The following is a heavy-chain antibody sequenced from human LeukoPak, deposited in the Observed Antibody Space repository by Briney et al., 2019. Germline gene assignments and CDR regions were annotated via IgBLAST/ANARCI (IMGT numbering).Heavy chain of an antibody. CDR1: GYSISSGYY. V-gene: IGHV3-7*01. D-gene: IGHD3-16*02. CDR3: ARVSRTQYDYVWGSYRHPPDY. CDR2: IKQDGSEK. J-gene: IGHJ4*02. Sequence: PSETLSLTCTVSGYSISSGYYWGWIRQPPGKGLEWVANIKQDGSEKYYVDSVKGRFTISRDNAKNSLYLQMNSLRAEDTAVYYCARVSRTQYDYVWGSYRHPPDYWGQGTLVTVSS.